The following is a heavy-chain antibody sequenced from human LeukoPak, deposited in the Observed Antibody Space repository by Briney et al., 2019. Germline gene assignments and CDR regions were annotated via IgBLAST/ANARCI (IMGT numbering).Heavy chain of an antibody. D-gene: IGHD3-22*01. CDR1: GYSFTNYW. V-gene: IGHV5-10-1*01. CDR3: ARHLGGYTHFDY. J-gene: IGHJ4*02. CDR2: IDPSDSYT. Sequence: GESLKISCKGSGYSFTNYWITWVRQMPGKGLECVGKIDPSDSYTNYSPSFQGHDTISADKPINTAYLQWSSLEASDTAIYFCARHLGGYTHFDYWGQGTLVTVSS.